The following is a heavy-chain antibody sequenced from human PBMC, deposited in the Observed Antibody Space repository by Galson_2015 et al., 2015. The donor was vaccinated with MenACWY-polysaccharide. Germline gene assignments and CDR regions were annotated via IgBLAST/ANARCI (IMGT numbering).Heavy chain of an antibody. Sequence: SLRLSCAVSGFSVSSHDMFWVRQRPGLGLEWVSGIGYADDNYYRGSVRDGFTITRDADNNSLVLQMYNVRAGDTAIYYCARGMGTDTYVLSFDYWGQGIQVTVSS. J-gene: IGHJ4*02. CDR2: IGYADDN. D-gene: IGHD3-16*01. CDR1: GFSVSSHD. V-gene: IGHV3-13*01. CDR3: ARGMGTDTYVLSFDY.